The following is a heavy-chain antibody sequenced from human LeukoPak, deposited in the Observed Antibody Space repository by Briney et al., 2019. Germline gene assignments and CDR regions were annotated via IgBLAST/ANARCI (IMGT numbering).Heavy chain of an antibody. Sequence: ASVKVFCKASGGTFSSYAISWVRQAPGQGLEWMGRIIPILGIANYAQKFQGRVTITADKSTSTAYMELSSLRSEDTAVYYCARAEAIGLGYYYYGMDVWGQGTTVTVSS. J-gene: IGHJ6*02. CDR3: ARAEAIGLGYYYYGMDV. CDR2: IIPILGIA. CDR1: GGTFSSYA. V-gene: IGHV1-69*04. D-gene: IGHD3/OR15-3a*01.